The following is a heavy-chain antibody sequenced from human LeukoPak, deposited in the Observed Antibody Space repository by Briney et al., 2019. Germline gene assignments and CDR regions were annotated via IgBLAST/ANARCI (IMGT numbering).Heavy chain of an antibody. J-gene: IGHJ4*02. V-gene: IGHV3-15*01. CDR1: GFTFSSYA. CDR2: VKSKTDGGTT. CDR3: TTLTGSGWYRVDY. D-gene: IGHD6-19*01. Sequence: GGSLRLSCAASGFTFSSYAMSWVRQAPGKGLEWVGRVKSKTDGGTTDYAAPVKGRFTISRDDSKNTLYLQMNSLKTEDIAVYYCTTLTGSGWYRVDYWGQGTLVTVSS.